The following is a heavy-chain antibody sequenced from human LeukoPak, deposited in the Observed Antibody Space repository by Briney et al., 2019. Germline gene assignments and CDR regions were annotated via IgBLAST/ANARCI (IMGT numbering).Heavy chain of an antibody. D-gene: IGHD3-22*01. V-gene: IGHV3-23*01. J-gene: IGHJ4*02. CDR2: ISGSGDNT. Sequence: PGGSLRPSCAVSGFTFSSYAMSWVRQAPGKGLEWVSGISGSGDNTYYADSVKGRFTISRDNSKNTLYVQMNSLGSEDTAAYYCAKGSYYDSSGSFYFDYWGQGTLVTVSS. CDR3: AKGSYYDSSGSFYFDY. CDR1: GFTFSSYA.